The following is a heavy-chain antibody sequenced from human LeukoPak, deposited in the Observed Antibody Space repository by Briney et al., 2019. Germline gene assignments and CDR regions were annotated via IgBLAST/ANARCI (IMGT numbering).Heavy chain of an antibody. CDR3: AKANLYYFDY. Sequence: GGSLRLSCAASGFTFSSYAMSWVRQAPGKGLEWVSAISGSGGSTYYADSVKGRFTTSRDNSKNTLYLQMNSLRAKDTAVYYCAKANLYYFDYWGQGTLVTVSS. CDR2: ISGSGGST. D-gene: IGHD1-14*01. J-gene: IGHJ4*02. CDR1: GFTFSSYA. V-gene: IGHV3-23*01.